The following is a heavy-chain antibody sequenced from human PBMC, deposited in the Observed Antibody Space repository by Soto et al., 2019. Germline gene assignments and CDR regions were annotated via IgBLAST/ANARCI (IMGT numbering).Heavy chain of an antibody. CDR3: AREGNLGRWIQPLDS. CDR1: GGSISSGDYY. CDR2: IYYSGST. D-gene: IGHD2-2*03. Sequence: TLSLTCTVSGGSISSGDYYWSWIRKPTGKGLEWIGYIYYSGSTYYNPSLKSRVTISVDTSKNQFSLKLSSVTTADTAVYYCAREGNLGRWIQPLDSWGQGTLVTVSS. V-gene: IGHV4-30-4*01. J-gene: IGHJ4*02.